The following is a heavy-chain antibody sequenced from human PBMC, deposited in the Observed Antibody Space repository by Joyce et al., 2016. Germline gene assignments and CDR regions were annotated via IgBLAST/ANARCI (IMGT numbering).Heavy chain of an antibody. D-gene: IGHD4-23*01. V-gene: IGHV3-74*03. CDR2: INRDGSST. Sequence: EVQLVESGGGLVQPGGSLRLSCAASGFTFSSYWMYWVRKAPGKGLVWVSRINRDGSSTTDADSVKGRFTISRDNAKNTLYLQMNSLRAEDTAVYYCARLRRWSGPSDYWGQGTLVTVSS. CDR3: ARLRRWSGPSDY. CDR1: GFTFSSYW. J-gene: IGHJ4*02.